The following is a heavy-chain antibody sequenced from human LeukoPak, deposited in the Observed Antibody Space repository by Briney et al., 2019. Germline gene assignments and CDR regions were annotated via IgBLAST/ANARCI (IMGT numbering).Heavy chain of an antibody. J-gene: IGHJ4*02. CDR3: AKQRYSGSYSEFDY. V-gene: IGHV3-30*18. CDR2: ISYDGSNK. D-gene: IGHD1-26*01. CDR1: GFTFSSYG. Sequence: PGGSLRLSCATSGFTFSSYGMHWVRQAPGKGLEWVAVISYDGSNKYYADSVKGRFTISRDNSKNTLYLQMNSLRAEDTAVYYCAKQRYSGSYSEFDYWGQGTLVTVSS.